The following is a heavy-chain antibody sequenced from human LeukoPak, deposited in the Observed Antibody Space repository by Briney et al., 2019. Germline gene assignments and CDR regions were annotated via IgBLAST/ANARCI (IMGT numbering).Heavy chain of an antibody. CDR1: GFAFGTSG. CDR3: ARDSNGGVDY. CDR2: IWYDGSSK. Sequence: GGSLRLSCAASGFAFGTSGMHWVRQAPGKGLEWVAVIWYDGSSKYYADSVKGRFTISRDNSKNTLYLQMNSLRAEDTAVYYCARDSNGGVDYWGQGTLVTVSS. D-gene: IGHD2-8*01. J-gene: IGHJ4*02. V-gene: IGHV3-33*01.